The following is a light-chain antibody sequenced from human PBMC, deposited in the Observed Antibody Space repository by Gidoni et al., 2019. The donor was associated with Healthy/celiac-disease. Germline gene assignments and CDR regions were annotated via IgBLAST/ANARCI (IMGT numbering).Light chain of an antibody. Sequence: ELVLTHPPATLSLSPGDRATLSCRASQSVSSYLAWYQQKPGQAPRLLSYDASNRATGIPARFSGSGSGTDFTLTISSLEPEDFAVYYCQQRSNWPPMYTFGQGTKLEIK. CDR3: QQRSNWPPMYT. J-gene: IGKJ2*01. V-gene: IGKV3-11*01. CDR1: QSVSSY. CDR2: DAS.